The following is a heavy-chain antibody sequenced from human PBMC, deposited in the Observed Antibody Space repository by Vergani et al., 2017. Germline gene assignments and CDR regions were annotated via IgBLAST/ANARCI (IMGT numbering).Heavy chain of an antibody. CDR2: IYTSGST. D-gene: IGHD6-13*01. J-gene: IGHJ5*02. V-gene: IGHV4-61*02. CDR1: GGSISSGSYY. Sequence: QVQLQESGPGLVKPSQTLSLTCTVSGGSISSGSYYWSWIRQPAGKGLEWIGRIYTSGSTNYNPSLKSRVTISVDTSKNQFSLKLSSVTAADTAVYYCASGIAAAGTGNWFDPWGQGTLVTVSS. CDR3: ASGIAAAGTGNWFDP.